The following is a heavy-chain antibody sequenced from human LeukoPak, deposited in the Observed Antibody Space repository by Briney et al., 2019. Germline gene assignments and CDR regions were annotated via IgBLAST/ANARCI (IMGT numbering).Heavy chain of an antibody. J-gene: IGHJ4*02. CDR1: GFTFSTYA. CDR2: INSAGTSK. D-gene: IGHD4-23*01. CDR3: ARGRNAGGPYYSDY. V-gene: IGHV3-21*01. Sequence: GGSLRLSCAASGFTFSTYAINWVRQAPGKGLEWVSSINSAGTSKKYADSLKGRFTISRDNAKNSLFLQLSSLRDEDTAVYYCARGRNAGGPYYSDYWGQGTLVTVSS.